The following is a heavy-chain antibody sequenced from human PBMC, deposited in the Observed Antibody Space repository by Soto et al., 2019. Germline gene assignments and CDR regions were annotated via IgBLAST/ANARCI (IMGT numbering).Heavy chain of an antibody. Sequence: QITLKESGPTLVKPTQTLTLTCTFSGFSLTTHGMGVGWVRQPPGKALEWLALIYWNDDKYYSPSLESRLTNPKDTPKNQVVFTVTNIDPVDTGTYVCAQRPAYYTDSRGQKAGAFDTWGHRTLVTVS. V-gene: IGHV2-5*01. J-gene: IGHJ3*02. D-gene: IGHD3-22*01. CDR3: AQRPAYYTDSRGQKAGAFDT. CDR1: GFSLTTHGMG. CDR2: IYWNDDK.